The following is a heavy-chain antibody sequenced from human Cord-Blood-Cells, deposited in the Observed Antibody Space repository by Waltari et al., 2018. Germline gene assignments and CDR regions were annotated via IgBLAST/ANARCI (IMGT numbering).Heavy chain of an antibody. CDR3: ARALGSRDAFDI. CDR1: GFTFSSYA. V-gene: IGHV3-30*04. CDR2: ISYDGSNK. D-gene: IGHD1-26*01. Sequence: QVQLVESGGGVVQPGRSVRLSCAASGFTFSSYAMQGVRQAPGKGLEWVAVISYDGSNKYYADSVKGRFTISRDNSKNTLYLQMNSLRAEDTAVYYCARALGSRDAFDIWGQGTMVTVSS. J-gene: IGHJ3*02.